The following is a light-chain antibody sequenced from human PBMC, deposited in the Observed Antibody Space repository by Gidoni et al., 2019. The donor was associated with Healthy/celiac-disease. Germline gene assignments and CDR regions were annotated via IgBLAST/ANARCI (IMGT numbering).Light chain of an antibody. V-gene: IGKV1-39*01. CDR1: QSISSY. Sequence: SVGDRVTITCRASQSISSYLNWYQQKPGKAPKLLIYAASSLQSGVPSRFSGSGSGTDFTLTISSLQPEDFATYYCQQSYSTPRTFGQGTKVEIK. J-gene: IGKJ1*01. CDR3: QQSYSTPRT. CDR2: AAS.